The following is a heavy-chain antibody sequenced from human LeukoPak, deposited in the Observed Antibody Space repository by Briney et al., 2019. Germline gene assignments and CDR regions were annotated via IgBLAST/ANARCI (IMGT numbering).Heavy chain of an antibody. J-gene: IGHJ6*03. CDR3: ARGYSSSSSSYYYYYYMDV. CDR1: DGSIRSYY. Sequence: SETLSLTCTVSDGSIRSYYWSWIRQPPGKGLEWIGYIYYGGSTNYNPSLKSRVTISVDTSKNQFSLKLSSVTAADTAVYYCARGYSSSSSSYYYYYYMDVWGKGTTVTVSS. V-gene: IGHV4-59*01. D-gene: IGHD6-6*01. CDR2: IYYGGST.